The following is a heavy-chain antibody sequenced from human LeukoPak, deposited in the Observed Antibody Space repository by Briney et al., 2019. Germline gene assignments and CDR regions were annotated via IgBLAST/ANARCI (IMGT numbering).Heavy chain of an antibody. CDR3: ARTNVDTAMGLYYFDY. Sequence: SETLSLTCTVSGGSISSYYWSWIRQPPGKGLEWIGYIYYSGSTNYNPSLKSRVTISVDTSKNQFSLKLSSVTAADTAVYYCARTNVDTAMGLYYFDYWGQGTLVTVSS. D-gene: IGHD5-18*01. CDR1: GGSISSYY. CDR2: IYYSGST. V-gene: IGHV4-59*12. J-gene: IGHJ4*02.